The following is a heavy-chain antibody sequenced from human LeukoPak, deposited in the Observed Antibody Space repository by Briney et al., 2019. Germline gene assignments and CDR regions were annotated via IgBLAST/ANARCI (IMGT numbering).Heavy chain of an antibody. Sequence: GGSLRLSCAASGFTVSYNYMSWVRQTPRKGLEWVSRIYRGGDAYCTDSVRGRFTISRDNSDNTLYLQMNSLRAEDTALYYCAKGNYGSGSLYIGDAFDIWGQGTMVTVSS. J-gene: IGHJ3*02. V-gene: IGHV3-53*01. CDR1: GFTVSYNY. CDR2: IYRGGDA. D-gene: IGHD3-10*01. CDR3: AKGNYGSGSLYIGDAFDI.